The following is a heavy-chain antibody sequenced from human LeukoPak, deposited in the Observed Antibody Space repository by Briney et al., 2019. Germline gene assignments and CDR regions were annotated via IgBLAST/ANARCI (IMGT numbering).Heavy chain of an antibody. Sequence: GGSLRLSCAASGFTFSIYDMHWVRQVTGKGLEWVSGIDTAGGAYYPDSVKGRFTISRDNSKNTLYLQMNSLRAEDTAVYYCAKDLSAWVITPDAFDIWGQGTMVTVSS. J-gene: IGHJ3*02. CDR1: GFTFSIYD. CDR3: AKDLSAWVITPDAFDI. CDR2: IDTAGGA. D-gene: IGHD3-22*01. V-gene: IGHV3-13*01.